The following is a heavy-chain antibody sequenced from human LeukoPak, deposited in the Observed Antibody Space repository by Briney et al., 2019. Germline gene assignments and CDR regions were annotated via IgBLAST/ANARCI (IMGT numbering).Heavy chain of an antibody. Sequence: GGSLRLSCAASGFTFSSYSMNWVRQAPGKGLEWVSYISSSSSTIYYADSVKGRFTISRDNAKNSLYLQMNSLRAEDTAVYYCARHTHYFDTSGYRLDYWGQGTLVTVSS. CDR2: ISSSSSTI. J-gene: IGHJ4*02. V-gene: IGHV3-48*01. CDR3: ARHTHYFDTSGYRLDY. CDR1: GFTFSSYS. D-gene: IGHD3-22*01.